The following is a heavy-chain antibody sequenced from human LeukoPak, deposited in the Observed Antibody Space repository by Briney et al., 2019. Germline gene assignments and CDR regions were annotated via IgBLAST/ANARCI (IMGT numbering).Heavy chain of an antibody. D-gene: IGHD3-10*01. CDR1: GYTFTSYA. CDR3: AREGGVRGVTISSWFDP. Sequence: GASVKVSCKASGYTFTSYAMNWVRQAPGQGLEWMGWINTNTGNPTYAQGFTGRFVFSLDTSVSTAYLQISSLKAEDTAVYYCAREGGVRGVTISSWFDPWGQGTLVTVSS. CDR2: INTNTGNP. V-gene: IGHV7-4-1*02. J-gene: IGHJ5*02.